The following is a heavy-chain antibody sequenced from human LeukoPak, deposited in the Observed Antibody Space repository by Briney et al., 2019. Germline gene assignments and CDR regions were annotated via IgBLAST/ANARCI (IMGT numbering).Heavy chain of an antibody. CDR2: ISAYNGNT. CDR3: ARDKNYYGSGNLFDY. J-gene: IGHJ4*02. CDR1: GYTFTSYG. D-gene: IGHD3-10*01. Sequence: ASVKVSXKASGYTFTSYGISWVRQAPGQGLEWMGWISAYNGNTNYAQKLQGRVTMTTDTSTSTAYMELRSLRSDDTAVYYCARDKNYYGSGNLFDYWGQGTLVTVSS. V-gene: IGHV1-18*01.